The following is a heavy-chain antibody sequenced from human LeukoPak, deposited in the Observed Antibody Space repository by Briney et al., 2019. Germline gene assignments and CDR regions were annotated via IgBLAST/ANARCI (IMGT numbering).Heavy chain of an antibody. Sequence: PGGSLRLSCAASGFTFSSYAMSWVRQAPGKGLEWVSAISGIGGSAYYADSVKGRFTIPRDNSKNTLYLQMNSLRDDDTAVYYCATIAAAGPFDYWGQGTLVTVSS. CDR1: GFTFSSYA. CDR3: ATIAAAGPFDY. D-gene: IGHD6-13*01. CDR2: ISGIGGSA. J-gene: IGHJ4*02. V-gene: IGHV3-23*01.